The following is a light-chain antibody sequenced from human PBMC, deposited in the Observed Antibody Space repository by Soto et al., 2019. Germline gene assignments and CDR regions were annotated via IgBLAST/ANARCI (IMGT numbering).Light chain of an antibody. CDR3: QQRSDWPPIT. V-gene: IGKV3-11*01. CDR2: DAS. CDR1: QSVSRY. Sequence: EIVFTQSPATLSLSPGERATLSCRASQSVSRYLAWYQQKPGQAPRLLIYDASNRATGIPARFSGSGSGTDFTLTISSLEPEDFAVYYCQQRSDWPPITFGQGTRLEIK. J-gene: IGKJ5*01.